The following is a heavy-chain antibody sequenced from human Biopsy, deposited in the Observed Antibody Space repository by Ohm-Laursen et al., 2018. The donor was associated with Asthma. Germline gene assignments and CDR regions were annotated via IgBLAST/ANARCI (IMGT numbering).Heavy chain of an antibody. CDR1: GDTFNSAG. CDR2: ISVYNGNT. J-gene: IGHJ6*02. D-gene: IGHD3-10*01. Sequence: ASVKVSCKTSGDTFNSAGITWVRQAPGQGLEWMGWISVYNGNTKVAQKLQARVTMITDTSTSTAYMELRSLRSDDTAVYFCARAVDYSHYYGIDVWGQGTTVTVS. V-gene: IGHV1-18*01. CDR3: ARAVDYSHYYGIDV.